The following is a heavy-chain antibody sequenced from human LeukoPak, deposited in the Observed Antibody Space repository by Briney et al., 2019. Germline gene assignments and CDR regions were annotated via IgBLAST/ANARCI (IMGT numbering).Heavy chain of an antibody. V-gene: IGHV4-39*07. CDR3: ARDGDSSGWTKSDY. D-gene: IGHD6-19*01. J-gene: IGHJ4*02. CDR2: IYYSGGT. CDR1: GGSISSISHY. Sequence: SETLSHTCSVSGGSISSISHYWGWIRQPPGKGLEWIGSIYYSGGTSYNPSLKSRVTISADTSKNQFSLKLSSVTAADTAVYYCARDGDSSGWTKSDYWGQGTLVTVSS.